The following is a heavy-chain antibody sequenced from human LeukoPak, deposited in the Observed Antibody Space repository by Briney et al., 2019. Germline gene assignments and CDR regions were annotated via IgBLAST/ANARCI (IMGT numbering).Heavy chain of an antibody. V-gene: IGHV3-74*01. CDR1: EISFSSSW. Sequence: GGSLRLSCAASEISFSSSWMHWVRQGPGKGLVWVSRVNSDGTRTNYADSVKGRFAISRDNAKNTLYLQMNSLRDDDTAVYHCVSDPWDIGPAFDYWGQGTLVTVSS. CDR3: VSDPWDIGPAFDY. J-gene: IGHJ4*02. CDR2: VNSDGTRT. D-gene: IGHD1-26*01.